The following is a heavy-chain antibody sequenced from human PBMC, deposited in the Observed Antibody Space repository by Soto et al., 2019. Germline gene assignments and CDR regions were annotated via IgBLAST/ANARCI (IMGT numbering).Heavy chain of an antibody. V-gene: IGHV1-69*13. CDR2: IIPIFGTA. Sequence: GASVKVSCKASGGTFSSYAISWVRQAPGQGLEWMGGIIPIFGTANYAQKFQGRVTITADESTSTAYMELSSLRSEDTAVYYCARDSADYGDYGCADYWGQGTLVTVSS. D-gene: IGHD4-17*01. CDR1: GGTFSSYA. CDR3: ARDSADYGDYGCADY. J-gene: IGHJ4*02.